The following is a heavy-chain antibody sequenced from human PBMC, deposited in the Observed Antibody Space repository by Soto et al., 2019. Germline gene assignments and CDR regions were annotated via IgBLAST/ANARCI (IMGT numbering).Heavy chain of an antibody. J-gene: IGHJ3*01. V-gene: IGHV3-33*01. CDR1: GFIFSTYG. D-gene: IGHD2-15*01. Sequence: QVRLVESGGGVVQPGRSLRLSCAAPGFIFSTYGMHWVRQAPGKGLEWVAVIWNDGSYKFYGDSVKGRFTISRDNSKNTLYLQMNSLRVEDTAVYYCARDDIDDGNGFDFWGQGTIVTVS. CDR2: IWNDGSYK. CDR3: ARDDIDDGNGFDF.